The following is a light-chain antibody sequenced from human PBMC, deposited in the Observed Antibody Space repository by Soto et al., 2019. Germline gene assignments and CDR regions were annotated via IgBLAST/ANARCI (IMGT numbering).Light chain of an antibody. CDR2: GAS. J-gene: IGKJ5*01. CDR3: QQYKAWPPIT. CDR1: QSVSSN. Sequence: EIGVAHSRAPLSVSKGERATLSCRASQSVSSNLAWYQQKPGQAPRLLIYGASTRATGIPARFSGSASGTEFTLTISGLQSEDFAVYYCQQYKAWPPITFGQGTRLEI. V-gene: IGKV3-15*01.